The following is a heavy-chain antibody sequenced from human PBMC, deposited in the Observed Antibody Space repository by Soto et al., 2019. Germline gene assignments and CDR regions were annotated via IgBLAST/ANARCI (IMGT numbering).Heavy chain of an antibody. J-gene: IGHJ4*02. CDR1: GGSFSGYY. CDR3: ARAKSIELPGSFDC. D-gene: IGHD6-19*01. Sequence: SETLSLTCAVYGGSFSGYYWSWIRQPPGKGLEWIGEINHSGSTNYNPSLKSRVTISVDTSKNQFSLKLSSVTAADTAVYFCARAKSIELPGSFDCWGQGTLVTVSS. CDR2: INHSGST. V-gene: IGHV4-34*01.